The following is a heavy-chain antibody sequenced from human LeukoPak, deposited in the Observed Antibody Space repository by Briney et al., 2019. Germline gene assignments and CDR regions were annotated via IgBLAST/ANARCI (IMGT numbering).Heavy chain of an antibody. D-gene: IGHD6-19*01. CDR3: ASSGPYSSGVFDY. CDR2: IIPIFGTA. Sequence: SFKISCKASGGTVSSYAITWVRQGPGQGLEWMGGIIPIFGTANYAQKFQGRVTITADESTSTAYMELSSLRSEDTAVYYCASSGPYSSGVFDYWGQGTLVTVSS. J-gene: IGHJ4*02. V-gene: IGHV1-69*13. CDR1: GGTVSSYA.